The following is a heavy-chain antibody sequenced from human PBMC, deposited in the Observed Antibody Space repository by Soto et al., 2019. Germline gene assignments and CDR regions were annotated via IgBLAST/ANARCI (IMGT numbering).Heavy chain of an antibody. CDR1: GFTFTNYA. Sequence: EVQLLESGGGLVKPGGSLRLSCAASGFTFTNYAMTWVRQAPGKGLEWVSSISGGDGDTSYADPVKGRFTISRDNSENTMFLQMNSLRPDDTAVYYCAKDRFTSTVRKYWFFDLWGRGTLVTVSS. D-gene: IGHD3-10*01. CDR3: AKDRFTSTVRKYWFFDL. V-gene: IGHV3-23*01. CDR2: ISGGDGDT. J-gene: IGHJ2*01.